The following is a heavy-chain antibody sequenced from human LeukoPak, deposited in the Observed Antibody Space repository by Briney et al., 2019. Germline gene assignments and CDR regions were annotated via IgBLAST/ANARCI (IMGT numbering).Heavy chain of an antibody. D-gene: IGHD3-10*02. CDR2: INHSGST. J-gene: IGHJ4*02. CDR1: GGSFSGYY. V-gene: IGHV4-34*01. Sequence: SETLSLTCAVYGGSFSGYYWSWIRQPPGKGLEWIGEINHSGSTNYNPSLKSRVTISVDTSKNQFSLKLSSATAADTAVYYCARGRVLDYWGQGTLVTVSS. CDR3: ARGRVLDY.